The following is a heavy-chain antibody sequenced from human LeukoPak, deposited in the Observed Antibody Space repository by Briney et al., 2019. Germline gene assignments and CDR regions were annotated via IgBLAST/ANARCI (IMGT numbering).Heavy chain of an antibody. J-gene: IGHJ4*02. CDR3: ANLAVAGTFDY. CDR1: GFTFSSYA. D-gene: IGHD6-19*01. V-gene: IGHV3-30*04. Sequence: QAGGSLRLSCAASGFTFSSYAMHWVRQAPGKGLEWVAVISYDGSNKYYADSVKGRFTISRDNSKNTLYLQMNSLRAEDTAVYYCANLAVAGTFDYWGQGTLVTVSS. CDR2: ISYDGSNK.